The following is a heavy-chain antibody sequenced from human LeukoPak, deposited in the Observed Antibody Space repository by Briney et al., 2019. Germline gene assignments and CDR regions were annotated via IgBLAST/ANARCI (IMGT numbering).Heavy chain of an antibody. D-gene: IGHD4-17*01. CDR1: GFTFSSYG. J-gene: IGHJ4*02. V-gene: IGHV3-33*01. CDR2: IWYDGSNK. Sequence: PGRSLRLSCEASGFTFSSYGMHWVRQAPGKGLEWVAVIWYDGSNKYYADSVKGRFTISRDNSKNTMYLQMNSLRAEDTAGSYFSRCHVYGDSARGDYWGQGTRVSVSS. CDR3: SRCHVYGDSARGDY.